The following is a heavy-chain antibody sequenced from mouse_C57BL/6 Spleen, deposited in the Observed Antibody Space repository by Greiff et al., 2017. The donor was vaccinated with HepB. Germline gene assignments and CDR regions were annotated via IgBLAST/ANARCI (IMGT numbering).Heavy chain of an antibody. V-gene: IGHV5-4*01. CDR3: ARAYDGYYLYYAMDY. CDR1: GFTFSSYA. J-gene: IGHJ4*01. Sequence: EVHLVESGGGLVKPGGSLKLSCAASGFTFSSYAMSWVRQTPEKRLEWVATISDGGSYTYYPDNVKGRFTISRDNAKNNLYLQMSHLKSEDTAMYYCARAYDGYYLYYAMDYWGQGTSVTVSS. CDR2: ISDGGSYT. D-gene: IGHD2-3*01.